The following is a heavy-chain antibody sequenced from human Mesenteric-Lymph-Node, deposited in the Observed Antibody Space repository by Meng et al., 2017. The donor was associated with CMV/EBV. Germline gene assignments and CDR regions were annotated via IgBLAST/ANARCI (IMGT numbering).Heavy chain of an antibody. CDR1: GFTFSSYW. J-gene: IGHJ6*02. D-gene: IGHD2-2*02. CDR2: IKQDGSEK. V-gene: IGHV3-7*01. CDR3: ARTDCSSTSCYTHYYYYYGMDV. Sequence: GGSLRLSCAASGFTFSSYWMSWVRQAPGKGLEWVANIKQDGSEKYYVDSVKGRFTISRDNAKNSLYLQMNSLRAEDTAVYYCARTDCSSTSCYTHYYYYYGMDVWGQGTTVTVSS.